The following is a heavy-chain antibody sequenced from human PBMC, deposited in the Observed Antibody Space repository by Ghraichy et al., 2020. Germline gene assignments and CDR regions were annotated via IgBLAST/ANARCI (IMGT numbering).Heavy chain of an antibody. V-gene: IGHV3-21*01. CDR2: ISTTSNYI. J-gene: IGHJ4*02. CDR1: GFTFSSYS. Sequence: ESLNISCAASGFTFSSYSMNWVRQAPGKGLEWVSSISTTSNYIYYADSLKGRFTISRDNAKNSLYLQMNSLRAEDTAVYYCARGILHNFDYWGQGTLVTVSS. D-gene: IGHD4-11*01. CDR3: ARGILHNFDY.